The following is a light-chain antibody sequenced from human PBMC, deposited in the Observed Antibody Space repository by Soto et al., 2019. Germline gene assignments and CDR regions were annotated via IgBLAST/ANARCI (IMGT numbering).Light chain of an antibody. CDR1: QSVSSY. CDR2: DAS. V-gene: IGKV3-11*01. J-gene: IGKJ4*01. Sequence: EIVLTQSPATLSLSPGERATLSCRASQSVSSYLAWYQQKPGQAPRLLIYDASKRATGSPARFSGSGSGTDFTLTISSLEPEDFAVYYCQQRSDWTLTFGGGTKVDIK. CDR3: QQRSDWTLT.